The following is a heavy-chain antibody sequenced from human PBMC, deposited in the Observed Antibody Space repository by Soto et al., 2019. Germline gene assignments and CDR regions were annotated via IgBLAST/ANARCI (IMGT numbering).Heavy chain of an antibody. CDR2: IVNYAGRK. CDR1: GLLFSRFG. CDR3: ARDDEYDDNGLDY. Sequence: QVQLVESGGGVVQPGTSLRLSCAASGLLFSRFGMHWVRQAPGQGLEWVAVIVNYAGRKDYADSVRGRFTISRDNSRDTLFLEMCRRRVEDAAIYDCARDDEYDDNGLDYWGQGTLVTVSS. D-gene: IGHD1-1*01. V-gene: IGHV3-33*01. J-gene: IGHJ4*02.